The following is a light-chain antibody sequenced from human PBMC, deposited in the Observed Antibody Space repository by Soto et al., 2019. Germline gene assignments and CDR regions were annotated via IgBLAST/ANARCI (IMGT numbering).Light chain of an antibody. CDR3: QQRSDWPWT. Sequence: EIVLTQSPATLSLSPGERATLSCRASQSVSSYLAWYQQKPGQAPWLLMYEASNRATGIPARFSGGGSGTDFTLTISSLEPEDFAVYYCQQRSDWPWTFGQGTKVEIK. V-gene: IGKV3-11*01. CDR1: QSVSSY. CDR2: EAS. J-gene: IGKJ1*01.